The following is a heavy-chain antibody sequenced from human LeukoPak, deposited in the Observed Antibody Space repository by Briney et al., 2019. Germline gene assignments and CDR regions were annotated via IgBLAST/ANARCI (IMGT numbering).Heavy chain of an antibody. J-gene: IGHJ4*02. Sequence: ASVKVSCKASGYTFTTSAMHWVRQAPGQGLEWMGWINAGNGNTKYSQNFQGRVIITRDTSASTAYMELSSLRSEDTAVYYCACAFRSGSYYIFDSWGQGTLVTVSS. D-gene: IGHD3-10*01. CDR2: INAGNGNT. V-gene: IGHV1-3*01. CDR1: GYTFTTSA. CDR3: ACAFRSGSYYIFDS.